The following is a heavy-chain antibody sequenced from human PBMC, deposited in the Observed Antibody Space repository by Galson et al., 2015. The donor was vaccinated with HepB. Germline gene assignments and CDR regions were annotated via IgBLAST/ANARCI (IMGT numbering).Heavy chain of an antibody. J-gene: IGHJ4*02. CDR1: GGTFSSYT. V-gene: IGHV1-69*04. CDR3: ARDLDGSGSWIAFDY. D-gene: IGHD3-10*01. Sequence: SVKVSCKASGGTFSSYTISWVRQAPGQGLEWMGRIIPILGIANYAQKFQGRVTITADKSTSTAYMELSSLRSEDTAAYYCARDLDGSGSWIAFDYWGQGTLVTVSS. CDR2: IIPILGIA.